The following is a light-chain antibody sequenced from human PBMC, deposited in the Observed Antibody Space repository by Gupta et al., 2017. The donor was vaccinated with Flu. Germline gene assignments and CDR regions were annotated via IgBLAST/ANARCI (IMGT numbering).Light chain of an antibody. CDR3: SSWDGGRIAWV. Sequence: TATISCTGNSNDVGSHGAASRQHHPAHPPRILSHRGINRPSGVAEGFSAATSGSTASLTITGLQQDDDADYYCSSWDGGRIAWVFGRGTKLTVL. J-gene: IGLJ3*02. CDR2: RGI. V-gene: IGLV10-54*04. CDR1: SNDVGSHG.